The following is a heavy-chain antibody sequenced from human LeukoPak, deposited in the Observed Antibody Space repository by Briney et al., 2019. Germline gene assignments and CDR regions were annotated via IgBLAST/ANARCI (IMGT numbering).Heavy chain of an antibody. CDR1: GSTFSSYA. V-gene: IGHV3-7*01. J-gene: IGHJ4*02. CDR3: ARSPGCSSSSCYMDY. D-gene: IGHD2-2*02. CDR2: IRQDESEK. Sequence: GGSLRLSCAASGSTFSSYAMSWVRQAPGKGLEWVANIRQDESEKYYVDSVKGRFTISRDNTKKSLYLQMNSLRAEDTAVYYCARSPGCSSSSCYMDYWGQGTLVTVSS.